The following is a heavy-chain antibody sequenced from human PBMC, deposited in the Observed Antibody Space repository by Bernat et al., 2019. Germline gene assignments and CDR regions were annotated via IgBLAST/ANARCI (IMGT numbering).Heavy chain of an antibody. CDR3: ARERKNYYDSSGYYEFDY. V-gene: IGHV1-69*06. CDR2: IIPIFGTA. Sequence: QVQLVQSGAEVKKPGSSVKVSCKASGGTFSSYAISWVRQAPGQGLEWMGGIIPIFGTANYAQKFQGRVTITADKSTSTAYMELSSLRSEDTAVYYCARERKNYYDSSGYYEFDYWGQGTLVTVSS. J-gene: IGHJ4*02. D-gene: IGHD3-22*01. CDR1: GGTFSSYA.